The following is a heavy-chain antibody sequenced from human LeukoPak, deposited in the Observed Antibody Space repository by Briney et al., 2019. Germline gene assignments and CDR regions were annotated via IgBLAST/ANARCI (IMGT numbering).Heavy chain of an antibody. V-gene: IGHV3-23*01. CDR3: AKDGSAVAD. CDR1: GFTLSSYA. CDR2: ISGSGGSS. Sequence: PGESLRLSCVASGFTLSSYAMSWVRQAPGKGPEWVSAISGSGGSSYYADSVKGRFTISRDNSKNTLYMQMNNLRVEDTAVYYCAKDGSAVADWGQGTLVTVSS. J-gene: IGHJ4*02. D-gene: IGHD6-19*01.